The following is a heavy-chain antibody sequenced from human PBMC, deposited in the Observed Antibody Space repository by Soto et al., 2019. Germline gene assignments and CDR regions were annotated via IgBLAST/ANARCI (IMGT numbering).Heavy chain of an antibody. D-gene: IGHD3-22*01. Sequence: EVQLVESGGGLVQPGRSLRLSCAASGFKFDDYAMHWVRQVPGKGLEWVSGISWRSDTIDYADSVKGRFTISRDNAKNSLYLQMNSLRAEDTALYYCAKWGPYYYDMSGYLDSWGQGPLVTVSS. CDR2: ISWRSDTI. CDR1: GFKFDDYA. CDR3: AKWGPYYYDMSGYLDS. J-gene: IGHJ4*02. V-gene: IGHV3-9*01.